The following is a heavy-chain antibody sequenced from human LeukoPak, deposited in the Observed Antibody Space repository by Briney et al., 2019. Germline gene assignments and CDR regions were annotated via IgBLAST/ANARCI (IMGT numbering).Heavy chain of an antibody. CDR1: GGSFSGYY. CDR2: INHSGST. J-gene: IGHJ5*02. Sequence: TTSETLSLTCAVYGGSFSGYYWSWIRQPPGKGLEWIGEINHSGSTNYNPSLKSRVTISVDTSKNQFSLKLSSVTAADTAVYYCARGGAAVGTRSVGFDPWGQGTLVTVSS. D-gene: IGHD6-13*01. V-gene: IGHV4-34*01. CDR3: ARGGAAVGTRSVGFDP.